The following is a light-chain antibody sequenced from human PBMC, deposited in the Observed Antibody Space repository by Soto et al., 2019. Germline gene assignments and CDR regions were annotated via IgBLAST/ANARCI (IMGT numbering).Light chain of an antibody. CDR2: GAS. CDR1: QSINNY. CDR3: QQSYTSPFT. V-gene: IGKV1-39*01. J-gene: IGKJ3*01. Sequence: DIQMTQSPSSLSASVGDRVTITCRASQSINNYLDWYQQKPGKAPKLLIYGASSLQSGVPSGFSGSGSGTAFTLTISSLQPEEFATYYCQQSYTSPFTFGPGTKVNVK.